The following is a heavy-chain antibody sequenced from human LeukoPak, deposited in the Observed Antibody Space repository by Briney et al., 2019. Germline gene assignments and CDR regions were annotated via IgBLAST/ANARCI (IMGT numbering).Heavy chain of an antibody. CDR1: GFTFSSYG. V-gene: IGHV3-23*01. J-gene: IGHJ4*02. Sequence: GGSLRLSCAVSGFTFSSYGMNWVRLAPGKGLEWVSGSSGSGSSTYYADSVKGRFTISRDNSKNTLYLQMNSLRAEDTAVYYCAKTSSYSPTYYFDYWGQGSLVTVSS. D-gene: IGHD3-10*01. CDR3: AKTSSYSPTYYFDY. CDR2: SSGSGSST.